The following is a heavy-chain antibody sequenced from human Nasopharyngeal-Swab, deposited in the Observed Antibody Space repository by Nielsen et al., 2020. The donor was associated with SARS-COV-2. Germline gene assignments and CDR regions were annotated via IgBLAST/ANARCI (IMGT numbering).Heavy chain of an antibody. V-gene: IGHV3-30*03. Sequence: GESLKISCAASGFTFRNHGMHWVRQAPGKGLEWVGIITSGGRTQVYADSVVGRFTISRDDPENTLFLQMNSLRAEDTAVYYCARDGTGERGEMYGMDVWGQGTTVTVSS. D-gene: IGHD7-27*01. CDR3: ARDGTGERGEMYGMDV. CDR2: ITSGGRTQ. CDR1: GFTFRNHG. J-gene: IGHJ6*02.